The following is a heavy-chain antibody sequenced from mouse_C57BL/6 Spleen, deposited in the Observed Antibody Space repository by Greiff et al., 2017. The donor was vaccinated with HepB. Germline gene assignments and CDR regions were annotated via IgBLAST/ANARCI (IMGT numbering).Heavy chain of an antibody. J-gene: IGHJ2*01. Sequence: EVQRVESGPGMVKPSQSLSLTCTVTGYSITSGYDWHWIRHFPGNKLEWMGYISYSGSTNYNPSLKSRISITHDTSKNHFFLKLNSVTTEDTATYYCARGSYGSSLDFDYWGQGTTLTVSS. CDR3: ARGSYGSSLDFDY. D-gene: IGHD1-1*01. CDR2: ISYSGST. CDR1: GYSITSGYD. V-gene: IGHV3-1*01.